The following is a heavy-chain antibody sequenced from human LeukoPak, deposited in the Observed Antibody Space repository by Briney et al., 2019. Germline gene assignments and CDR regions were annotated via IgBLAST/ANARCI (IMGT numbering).Heavy chain of an antibody. D-gene: IGHD6-13*01. Sequence: GASVKVSCKASGGTFSSYAISWVRQAPGQGLEWMGRIIPILGIANYAQKFQGRVTITADESTSTAYMELSSLRSEDTAVYYCARGTAAAGTPPYYYYYMDVWGKGTTVTVSS. CDR2: IIPILGIA. CDR1: GGTFSSYA. CDR3: ARGTAAAGTPPYYYYYMDV. V-gene: IGHV1-69*04. J-gene: IGHJ6*03.